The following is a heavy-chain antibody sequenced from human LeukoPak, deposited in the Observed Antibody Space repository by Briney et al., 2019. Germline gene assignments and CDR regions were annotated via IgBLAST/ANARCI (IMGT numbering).Heavy chain of an antibody. J-gene: IGHJ4*02. CDR2: ISTTGDP. CDR1: GFPFRNYD. Sequence: GGSLRLSCAAPGFPFRNYDMHWVRQPTGRGLEWVSGISTTGDPYYPDSVKGRFTISRENGKNSLYLQMNSLRVGDTAVYYCARGNVSGWAFDYWGQGTLVTVSS. V-gene: IGHV3-13*05. CDR3: ARGNVSGWAFDY. D-gene: IGHD3-10*01.